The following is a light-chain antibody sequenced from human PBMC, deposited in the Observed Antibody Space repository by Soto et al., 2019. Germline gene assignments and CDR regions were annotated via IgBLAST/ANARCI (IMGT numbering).Light chain of an antibody. Sequence: DIGLTQSPVTLSLYPGERATLSCTASQSVSSYLAWYQQKPCQAPRLLIYVASNRATGIPARFSGGGSGTDFTRTIDKLEPEEFALYYCQLSSKWPPITFGQGKRLEIK. CDR2: VAS. CDR3: QLSSKWPPIT. J-gene: IGKJ5*01. CDR1: QSVSSY. V-gene: IGKV3-11*01.